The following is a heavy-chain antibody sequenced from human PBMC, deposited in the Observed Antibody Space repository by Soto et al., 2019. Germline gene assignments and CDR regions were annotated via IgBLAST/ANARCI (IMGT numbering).Heavy chain of an antibody. CDR2: AYHSGGT. CDR3: ARSPPSSYYGGSGTFDY. V-gene: IGHV4-4*02. D-gene: IGHD3-10*01. CDR1: GGFTSTNNW. Sequence: QLQLQESGPGLVRPSGTLSLTCAVSGGFTSTNNWWSWVRQPPGKGLEWIGDAYHSGGTEYNPSLKSRVSISVDKSKNQISLKLTSATAADTAVYYCARSPPSSYYGGSGTFDYWGQGTLVTVSS. J-gene: IGHJ4*02.